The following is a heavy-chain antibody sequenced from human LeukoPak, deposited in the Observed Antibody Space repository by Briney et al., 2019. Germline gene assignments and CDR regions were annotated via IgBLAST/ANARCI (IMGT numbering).Heavy chain of an antibody. D-gene: IGHD4-17*01. Sequence: ASVKVSCKASGGTFSNYALSWVRQAPGQGLEWMGGIIPIFGTTNYAQKFQGRVTITTDESTGTAYMELISLRSEDTAIYYCARDRATTVTKSFAFDIWGQGTMVTVSS. J-gene: IGHJ3*02. CDR3: ARDRATTVTKSFAFDI. CDR1: GGTFSNYA. V-gene: IGHV1-69*05. CDR2: IIPIFGTT.